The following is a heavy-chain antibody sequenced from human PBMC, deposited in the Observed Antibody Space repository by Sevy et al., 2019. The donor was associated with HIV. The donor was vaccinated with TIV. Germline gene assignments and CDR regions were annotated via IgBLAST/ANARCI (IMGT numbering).Heavy chain of an antibody. CDR1: GFTFSGSA. Sequence: GGSLRLSCAASGFTFSGSAIHWVRQASGKGLEWIGRIRSKANSYATAYAASVKGRFTISRDDSKNTAYLQMNSLKTEDTAVYYCTRHGDDYDSSGYYGDYYYYGMDVWGQGTTVTVSS. CDR2: IRSKANSYAT. D-gene: IGHD3-22*01. J-gene: IGHJ6*02. V-gene: IGHV3-73*01. CDR3: TRHGDDYDSSGYYGDYYYYGMDV.